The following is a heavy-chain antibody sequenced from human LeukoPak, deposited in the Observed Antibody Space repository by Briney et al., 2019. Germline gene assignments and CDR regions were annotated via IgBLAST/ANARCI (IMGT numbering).Heavy chain of an antibody. J-gene: IGHJ4*02. CDR1: GGTFSSYA. D-gene: IGHD3-10*01. CDR3: ARALPVLLWFGELPYFDY. CDR2: IIPIFGTA. Sequence: ASVKVSCKASGGTFSSYAISWVRQAPGQGLEWMGGIIPIFGTANYAQKFQGRVTITADESTSTAYMELSSLRSEDTAVYYCARALPVLLWFGELPYFDYWGQGTLVTVSS. V-gene: IGHV1-69*13.